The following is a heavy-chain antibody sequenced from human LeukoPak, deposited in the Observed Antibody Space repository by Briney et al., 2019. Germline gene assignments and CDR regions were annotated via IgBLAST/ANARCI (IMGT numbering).Heavy chain of an antibody. CDR1: GFRFSNYA. V-gene: IGHV3-23*01. Sequence: GGSLRLSCATSGFRFSNYAMNWVRQAPGKGLEWVSLIIASSGATFYADSVKGRFTISRDTSKNTLYLQMNSLRDEDTAVYYCAKGAYDYVEIAYFDYWRQGTLVTVSS. J-gene: IGHJ4*02. D-gene: IGHD5-12*01. CDR3: AKGAYDYVEIAYFDY. CDR2: IIASSGAT.